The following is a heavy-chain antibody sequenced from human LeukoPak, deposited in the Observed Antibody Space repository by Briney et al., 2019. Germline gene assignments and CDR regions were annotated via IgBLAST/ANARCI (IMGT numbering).Heavy chain of an antibody. Sequence: PGGSLRLSCAASGFTFSTYSMNWVRQAPGKGLEWVSYISSSSSTIYYADSVKGRFTISRDNSKNTLYLQMNSLRAEDTAVYYCAKDPMSGATVNWFDPWGQGTLVTVSS. J-gene: IGHJ5*02. CDR1: GFTFSTYS. CDR3: AKDPMSGATVNWFDP. CDR2: ISSSSSTI. V-gene: IGHV3-48*01. D-gene: IGHD4/OR15-4a*01.